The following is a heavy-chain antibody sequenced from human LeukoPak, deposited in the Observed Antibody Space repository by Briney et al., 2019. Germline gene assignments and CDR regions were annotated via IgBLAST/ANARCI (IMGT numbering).Heavy chain of an antibody. V-gene: IGHV3-64*02. D-gene: IGHD2-8*02. Sequence: QTGGSLRLSCAASGFTFSRYAMHWVRQAPGKGLEYVSSISSEGSTTYHADSVEGRFTVSRDNSKNTVDLQMDSLRLEDMAVYYCAGGPLVVNTIAWYFEFWGRGTLVTVSS. J-gene: IGHJ2*01. CDR1: GFTFSRYA. CDR3: AGGPLVVNTIAWYFEF. CDR2: ISSEGSTT.